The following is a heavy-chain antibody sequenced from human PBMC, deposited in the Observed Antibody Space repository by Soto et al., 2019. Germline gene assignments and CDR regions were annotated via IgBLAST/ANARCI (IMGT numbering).Heavy chain of an antibody. Sequence: EVQLVESGGGLVQPGRSLRLSCAASGFTFDDYAMHWVRQAPGKGLEWVSGISWNSGSIGYADSVKGRFTISRDNAKNSLYLQMNSLRAEDTALYHCAKDGGLEWFTSDYWGQGTLVTVSS. D-gene: IGHD3-3*01. V-gene: IGHV3-9*01. J-gene: IGHJ4*02. CDR1: GFTFDDYA. CDR2: ISWNSGSI. CDR3: AKDGGLEWFTSDY.